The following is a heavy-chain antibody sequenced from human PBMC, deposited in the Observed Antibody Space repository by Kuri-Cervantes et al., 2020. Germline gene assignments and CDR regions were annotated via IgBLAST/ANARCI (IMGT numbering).Heavy chain of an antibody. V-gene: IGHV3-9*01. D-gene: IGHD3-22*01. CDR1: GFTFDDYA. CDR3: ARDITMIVVARGGMDV. J-gene: IGHJ6*02. Sequence: GGSLRLSCAASGFTFDDYAMHWIRQAPGKGLEWVSGISWNSGSIGYADSVKGRFTISRDNAKNSLYLQMNSLRAEDTAVYYCARDITMIVVARGGMDVWGQGTTVTVSS. CDR2: ISWNSGSI.